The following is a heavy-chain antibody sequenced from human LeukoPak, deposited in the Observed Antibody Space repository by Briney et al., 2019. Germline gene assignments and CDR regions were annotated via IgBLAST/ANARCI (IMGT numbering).Heavy chain of an antibody. CDR2: MNHSGST. V-gene: IGHV4-34*01. CDR3: ARGLAYSSSSYYYYYYYMDV. Sequence: SENLSLTCAVYGGSFSGYYWGWIRQPPGKGLEWIGEMNHSGSTNYNPSLKSRVTISVDTSKNQFSLKLSSVTAADTAVYYCARGLAYSSSSYYYYYYYMDVWGKGTTVTVSS. D-gene: IGHD6-6*01. CDR1: GGSFSGYY. J-gene: IGHJ6*03.